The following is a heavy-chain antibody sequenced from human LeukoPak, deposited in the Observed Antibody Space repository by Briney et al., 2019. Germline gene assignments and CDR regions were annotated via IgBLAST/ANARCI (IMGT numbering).Heavy chain of an antibody. J-gene: IGHJ6*02. Sequence: PSETLSLTCTVFGGSISSSSYYWGWIRQPPGKGLEWIGSIYYSGSTYYNPSLKSRVTISVDTSKNQFSLKLSSVTAADTAVYYCARQLDSYYYYYYGMDVWGQGTTVTVSS. CDR1: GGSISSSSYY. V-gene: IGHV4-39*01. CDR2: IYYSGST. CDR3: ARQLDSYYYYYYGMDV.